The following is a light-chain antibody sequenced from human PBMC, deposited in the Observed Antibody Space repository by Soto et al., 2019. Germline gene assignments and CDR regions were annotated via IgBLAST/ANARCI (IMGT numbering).Light chain of an antibody. CDR3: YQYGSSPRT. CDR1: QSVTTNY. CDR2: GAS. Sequence: VLKQSPGTLSLSPGEGATLSCRASQSVTTNYFAWYQQKPDHPPKLLIYGASSRATGIPDRFSGSGSGTDLTLTISKMELGDLGVYFCYQYGSSPRTFGQGTKVEF. V-gene: IGKV3-20*01. J-gene: IGKJ1*01.